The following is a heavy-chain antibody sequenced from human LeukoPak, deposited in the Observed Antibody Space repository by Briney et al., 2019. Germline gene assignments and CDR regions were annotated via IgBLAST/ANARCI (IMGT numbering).Heavy chain of an antibody. D-gene: IGHD1-1*01. CDR3: ARQIGGTTGTAPDY. J-gene: IGHJ4*02. V-gene: IGHV5-51*01. CDR2: IHPGDSNT. CDR1: GYSFTNYW. Sequence: GESLKISCKASGYSFTNYWIGWVRQMPGKGLEWMGVIHPGDSNTKYSPSFQGQVTISADKSISTAYLQWSSLKASDTAMYYCARQIGGTTGTAPDYWGQGTLVTVSS.